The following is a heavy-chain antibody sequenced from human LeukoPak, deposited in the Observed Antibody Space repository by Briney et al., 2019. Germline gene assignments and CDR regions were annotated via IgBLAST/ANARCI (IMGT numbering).Heavy chain of an antibody. Sequence: GGSLRLSCAVSGFTFSSYMMSWVRQAPGKGLEWVSSISTSSSSKYYADSVKGRFTVSRDNAKNSLDLQMNSLRAEDTAVYYCARWDDLFLIDFWGQGTLVTVSS. CDR3: ARWDDLFLIDF. CDR1: GFTFSSYM. J-gene: IGHJ4*02. D-gene: IGHD3-9*01. V-gene: IGHV3-21*01. CDR2: ISTSSSSK.